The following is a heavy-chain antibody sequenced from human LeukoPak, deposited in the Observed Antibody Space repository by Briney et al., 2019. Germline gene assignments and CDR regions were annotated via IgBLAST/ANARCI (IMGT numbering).Heavy chain of an antibody. CDR1: GYNLTELS. V-gene: IGHV1-24*01. J-gene: IGHJ4*02. CDR2: FDPEDGET. Sequence: ASVKVSCKVSGYNLTELSMHWVRQAPGKGLEWMGGFDPEDGETIYAQKFQGRVTMTEDTSTDTAYMELSSLRSEDTAVYYCATGVEYYDFWSGYYPFDYWGQGTLVTVSS. D-gene: IGHD3-3*01. CDR3: ATGVEYYDFWSGYYPFDY.